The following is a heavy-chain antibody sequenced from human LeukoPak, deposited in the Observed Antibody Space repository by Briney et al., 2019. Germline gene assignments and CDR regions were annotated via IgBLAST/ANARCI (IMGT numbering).Heavy chain of an antibody. D-gene: IGHD5-12*01. J-gene: IGHJ6*03. CDR1: GFTFTKYA. Sequence: AGGSLRLSCAASGFTFTKYAMSWVRQAAGKGLEWVSAIGGSGTKTFYAESVKGRFTISRDNAKNSLYLQMNSLRAEDTAVYYCARDGATFSGYDWYYYMDVWGKGTTVTVSS. CDR3: ARDGATFSGYDWYYYMDV. CDR2: IGGSGTKT. V-gene: IGHV3-23*01.